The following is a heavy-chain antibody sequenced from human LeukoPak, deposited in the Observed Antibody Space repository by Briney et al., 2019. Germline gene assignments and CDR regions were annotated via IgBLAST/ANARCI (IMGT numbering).Heavy chain of an antibody. CDR2: IGTAGDT. CDR1: GFTFSSYD. CDR3: ARVYRSGGDGMDV. V-gene: IGHV3-13*01. Sequence: GGSLRLSCAASGFTFSSYDMHWVRQATGKGLEWVSAIGTAGDTYYPGSVKGRFTISRENAKNSLYLQMNSLRAGDTAVYYCARVYRSGGDGMDVWGQGTTVTVSS. D-gene: IGHD3-10*01. J-gene: IGHJ6*02.